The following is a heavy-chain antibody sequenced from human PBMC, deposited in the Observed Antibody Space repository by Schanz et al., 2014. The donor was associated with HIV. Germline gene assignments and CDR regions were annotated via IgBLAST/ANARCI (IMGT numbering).Heavy chain of an antibody. Sequence: VQLVESGGGVVQPGRSLRLSCAASGFTFRKSGMQWVRQAPGKGLEWVGRIKSKIDGGAADYAAAVKGRFTISRDDSKSTLYVQMNRLKTEDTGVYYCTTDSEPYVYWGQGTLVTVSS. J-gene: IGHJ4*02. V-gene: IGHV3-15*01. CDR2: IKSKIDGGAA. CDR1: GFTFRKSG. CDR3: TTDSEPYVY. D-gene: IGHD3-16*01.